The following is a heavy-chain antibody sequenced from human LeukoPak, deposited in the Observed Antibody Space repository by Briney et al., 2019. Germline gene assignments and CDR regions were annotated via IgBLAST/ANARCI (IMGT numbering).Heavy chain of an antibody. CDR2: ISSDGSST. CDR3: ARNYYFDY. Sequence: GGSLRLSCAASGFTFSSYWMHWVRQAPGKGLVWVSRISSDGSSTSYADSVKGRFTISRDNAKNTLYLQMNSLRAEDTAVYYCARNYYFDYWGQGTLVTVSS. J-gene: IGHJ4*02. CDR1: GFTFSSYW. V-gene: IGHV3-74*01.